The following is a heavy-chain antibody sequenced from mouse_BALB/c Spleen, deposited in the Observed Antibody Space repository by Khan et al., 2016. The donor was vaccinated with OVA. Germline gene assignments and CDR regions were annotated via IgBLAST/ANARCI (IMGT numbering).Heavy chain of an antibody. Sequence: LQQSGPGLVQPSQSLSITCTVSGFSLSSYGVHWVRQSPGKGLEWLGVIWSGGSTDYNAAFISRLSISKDNSKSQVFFKMNSLQANDTAIYYCARNGDYVHWYFDVWGAGTTVTVSS. CDR1: GFSLSSYG. D-gene: IGHD2-13*01. J-gene: IGHJ1*01. CDR3: ARNGDYVHWYFDV. CDR2: IWSGGST. V-gene: IGHV2-2*02.